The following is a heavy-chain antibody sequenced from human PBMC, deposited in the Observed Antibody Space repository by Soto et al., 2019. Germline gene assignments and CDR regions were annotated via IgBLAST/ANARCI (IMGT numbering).Heavy chain of an antibody. Sequence: QVQLVQSGAEVKKPGSSVKVSCKASGGTFNNYTITWVRQAPGQGLEWMGRIIPILGVANYARKFQGRVXIXAXXSSSTAYMELSSLRSEDTAVYRCARDCPADYIMDVWGQGTTVTVSS. V-gene: IGHV1-69*08. J-gene: IGHJ6*02. CDR3: ARDCPADYIMDV. CDR2: IIPILGVA. CDR1: GGTFNNYT.